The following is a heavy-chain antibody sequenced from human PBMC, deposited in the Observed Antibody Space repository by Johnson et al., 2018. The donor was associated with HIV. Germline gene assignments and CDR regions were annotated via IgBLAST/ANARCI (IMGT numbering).Heavy chain of an antibody. J-gene: IGHJ3*02. D-gene: IGHD3-3*01. CDR3: ANEWSAVDI. V-gene: IGHV3-11*04. CDR2: ITGRGTAI. CDR1: GFTFSDYY. Sequence: QVQLVESGGGLVKPGGSLRLSCAASGFTFSDYYIHWIRQAPGKGLEWLAFITGRGTAIYADSVKGRFTNSRDNAKSSVILQLNSLTAEDTATYYCANEWSAVDIWGQGTMVTVAA.